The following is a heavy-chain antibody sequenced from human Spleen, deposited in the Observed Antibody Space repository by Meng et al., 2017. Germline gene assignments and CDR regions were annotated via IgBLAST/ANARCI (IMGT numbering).Heavy chain of an antibody. CDR2: INPNTGAT. V-gene: IGHV1-2*02. CDR1: GHTFTGYY. Sequence: ASVKVSCKASGHTFTGYYIHWVRQAPGQGLEWMGWINPNTGATDYAQNFRGRVTMTRDTSISTAYMELSSLRSDDTAAYYCAKAQSNIDYWGQGTLVTVSS. CDR3: AKAQSNIDY. J-gene: IGHJ4*02.